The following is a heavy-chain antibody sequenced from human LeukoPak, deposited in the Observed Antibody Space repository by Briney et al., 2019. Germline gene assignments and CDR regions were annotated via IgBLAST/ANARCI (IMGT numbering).Heavy chain of an antibody. J-gene: IGHJ4*02. CDR2: ISPNSGGT. CDR1: GYTFTDYY. D-gene: IGHD6-19*01. Sequence: ASVTVSSKASGYTFTDYYVHWVRQAPGQGREGMGWISPNSGGTDYAQKFQGRVTMTRDTSISTAYMELSRLRSDDTAVYYCARDESSGWYGYWGQGTLVTVSS. V-gene: IGHV1-2*02. CDR3: ARDESSGWYGY.